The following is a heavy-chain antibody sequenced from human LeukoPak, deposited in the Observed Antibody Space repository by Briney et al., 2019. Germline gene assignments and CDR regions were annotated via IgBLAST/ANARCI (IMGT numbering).Heavy chain of an antibody. J-gene: IGHJ4*02. Sequence: SETLPLTCAVSGGSISNYYWNWIRQPAGKGLEWIGRIYTSGSASYNPSLKSRVTMSVDTSKNQFSLKLSSVTAADTAVYYCAREWDSWGQGTLVTVSS. CDR2: IYTSGSA. CDR1: GGSISNYY. CDR3: AREWDS. V-gene: IGHV4-4*07.